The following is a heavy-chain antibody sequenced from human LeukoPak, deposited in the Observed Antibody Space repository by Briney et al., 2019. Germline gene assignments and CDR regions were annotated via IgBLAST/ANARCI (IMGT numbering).Heavy chain of an antibody. J-gene: IGHJ4*02. Sequence: PGGSLRLSCAASGFTFSGYWMSWVRQAPGKGLEWVANIKQDGSDKHYVDSVKGRFTISRDNAKNSLYLQMNSLRAEDTAVYYCARVGSSSSWYVLRPVDSWGQGTLVTVSS. D-gene: IGHD6-13*01. CDR3: ARVGSSSSWYVLRPVDS. CDR2: IKQDGSDK. V-gene: IGHV3-7*03. CDR1: GFTFSGYW.